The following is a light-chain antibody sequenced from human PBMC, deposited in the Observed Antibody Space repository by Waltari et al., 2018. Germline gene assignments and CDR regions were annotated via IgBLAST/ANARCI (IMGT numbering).Light chain of an antibody. CDR3: SSYAGSNNAV. J-gene: IGLJ7*01. Sequence: QSALTQPPSASGSPGQSITISCTGTSSDVGGYDYVSWYQQHPGNAPKLIIYEVSKRPSGVPDRFPGSKSGNTASLTVSVLQAEDEADYYCSSYAGSNNAVFGGGTHLTVL. V-gene: IGLV2-8*01. CDR2: EVS. CDR1: SSDVGGYDY.